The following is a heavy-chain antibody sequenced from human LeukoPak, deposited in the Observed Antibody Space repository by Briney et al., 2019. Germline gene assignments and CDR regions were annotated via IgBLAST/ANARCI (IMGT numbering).Heavy chain of an antibody. V-gene: IGHV1-2*06. CDR3: AVQPILDYGSGSYYGGFDP. CDR2: INPNSGGT. D-gene: IGHD3-10*01. Sequence: ASVKVSCKASGYTFTGYYMHWVRQAPGQGLEWMGRINPNSGGTNYAQKFQGRVTMTRDTSISTAYMELSRLRSDDTAVYYCAVQPILDYGSGSYYGGFDPWGQGTLVTVSS. J-gene: IGHJ5*02. CDR1: GYTFTGYY.